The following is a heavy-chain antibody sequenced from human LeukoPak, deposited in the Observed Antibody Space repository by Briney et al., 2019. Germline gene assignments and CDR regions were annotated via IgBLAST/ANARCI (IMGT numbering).Heavy chain of an antibody. Sequence: PGGSLRLYCAASGFTFSSYWMHWVRQAPGKGLVWVSRINSDGSSTSYADSVKGRFTISRDNTKNTMYLQMNSLRAEDTAVYYCARGSAVRFLDQGTFDIWGQGTMVTVSS. D-gene: IGHD3-3*01. CDR1: GFTFSSYW. V-gene: IGHV3-74*01. CDR2: INSDGSST. CDR3: ARGSAVRFLDQGTFDI. J-gene: IGHJ3*02.